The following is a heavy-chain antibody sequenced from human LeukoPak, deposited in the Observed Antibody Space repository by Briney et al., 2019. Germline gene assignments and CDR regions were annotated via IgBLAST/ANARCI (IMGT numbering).Heavy chain of an antibody. Sequence: QAGGSLRLSCAASGFIFSTYWMTWVRQAPGKGLEWVANMKGDGSEIHYVDSVKGRFTISRDNAKNSLYLQMNSLRAEDTAIYYCARPAYTAAYDLWGQGTMVTVSS. J-gene: IGHJ3*01. V-gene: IGHV3-7*01. D-gene: IGHD3-16*01. CDR3: ARPAYTAAYDL. CDR2: MKGDGSEI. CDR1: GFIFSTYW.